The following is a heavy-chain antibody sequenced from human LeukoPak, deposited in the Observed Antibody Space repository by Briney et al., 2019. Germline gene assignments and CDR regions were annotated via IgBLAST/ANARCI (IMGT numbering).Heavy chain of an antibody. J-gene: IGHJ4*02. CDR3: ARVGYNGWNFEN. CDR1: GFTFSSHW. V-gene: IGHV3-7*01. CDR2: ISQDVSHK. Sequence: PGGSLRLSCAASGFTFSSHWMSWVRQAPGKGLQSVAYISQDVSHKYYVDSVKGRFTISRDNAKNSLHPEMNSLRAEDTALYYCARVGYNGWNFENWGQGTLVTVSS. D-gene: IGHD5-12*01.